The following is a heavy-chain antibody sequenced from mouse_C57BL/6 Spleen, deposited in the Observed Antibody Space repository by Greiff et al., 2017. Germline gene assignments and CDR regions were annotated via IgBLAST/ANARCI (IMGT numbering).Heavy chain of an antibody. CDR2: ISSGSSTI. V-gene: IGHV5-17*01. CDR1: GFTFSDYG. J-gene: IGHJ3*01. CDR3: ARQGLREGPWFAY. D-gene: IGHD2-4*01. Sequence: EVKLVESGGGLVKPGGSLKLSCAASGFTFSDYGMHWVRQAPEQGLEWVAYISSGSSTIYYADTVKGRFTISRDNAKNTLFLQMTSLRSEDTAMYYCARQGLREGPWFAYWGQGTLVTVSA.